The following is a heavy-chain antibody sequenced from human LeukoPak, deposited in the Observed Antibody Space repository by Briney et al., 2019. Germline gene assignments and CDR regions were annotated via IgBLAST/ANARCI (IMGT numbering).Heavy chain of an antibody. CDR1: GGTFSSYA. J-gene: IGHJ4*02. Sequence: SVKVSCKASGGTFSSYAISWVRQAPGQGLEWMGGIIPIFGTANYAQKFQGRVTITADESTSTAYMELSSLRSEDTAVYYCAKDGGLWVSAHWGDSWGRGTLVTVSS. CDR3: AKDGGLWVSAHWGDS. V-gene: IGHV1-69*13. CDR2: IIPIFGTA. D-gene: IGHD7-27*01.